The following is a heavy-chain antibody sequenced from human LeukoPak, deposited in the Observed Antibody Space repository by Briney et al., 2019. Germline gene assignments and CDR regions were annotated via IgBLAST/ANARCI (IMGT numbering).Heavy chain of an antibody. D-gene: IGHD2-2*01. J-gene: IGHJ5*02. CDR1: GGSISSAHW. CDR3: ARVHKYCSGISCYRFDP. CDR2: VDRSGST. V-gene: IGHV4-4*02. Sequence: PSETLSLTCAVSGGSISSAHWWSWVRQPPVKGLEWIGEVDRSGSTKYNPALKSRVTISVDKSKNQFSLRLSSATAADTAVYYCARVHKYCSGISCYRFDPWGQGTLVTVSS.